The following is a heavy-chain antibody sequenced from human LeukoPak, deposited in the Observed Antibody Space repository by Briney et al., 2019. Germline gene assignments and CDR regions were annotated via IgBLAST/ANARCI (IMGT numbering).Heavy chain of an antibody. J-gene: IGHJ4*02. V-gene: IGHV4-59*01. CDR1: GGSISSNY. CDR3: ARAGGSGYYFTFDY. Sequence: SETLSLTCTVSGGSISSNYWSWIRQPPGKGLEWITYSSYTGSTNYNPSLKSRVTISVDTSKNQFSLRLRSVTAADTAVYYCARAGGSGYYFTFDYWGQGTLVTVSS. D-gene: IGHD3-22*01. CDR2: SSYTGST.